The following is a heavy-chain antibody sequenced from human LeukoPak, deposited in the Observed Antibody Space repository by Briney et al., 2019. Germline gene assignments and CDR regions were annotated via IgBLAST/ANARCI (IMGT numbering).Heavy chain of an antibody. J-gene: IGHJ4*02. CDR3: ARHITTSSTSSHFDS. Sequence: GESLKISCKGSGYYFTNYWMARVRQMPGKGLEYMGFIYPGENNIRYSPPFQGQVTISADKSINTAYLQWNSLKASDTAMYYCARHITTSSTSSHFDSWGQGTLVTVSS. D-gene: IGHD6-6*01. CDR2: IYPGENNI. CDR1: GYYFTNYW. V-gene: IGHV5-51*01.